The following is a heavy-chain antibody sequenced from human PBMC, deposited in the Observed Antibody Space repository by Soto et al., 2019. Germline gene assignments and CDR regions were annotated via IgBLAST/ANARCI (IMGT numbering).Heavy chain of an antibody. Sequence: QVQLVQSGAEVKKPGSSVKVSCKASGGTFSNYAISWVRQAPGQGLEWMGGIIPIFGTTNYAQRFQGRVTITADESPSTAYMELSSLRSEDTAVYYCARVSSSWYKDYFDYWGQGPLVTVSS. J-gene: IGHJ4*02. CDR1: GGTFSNYA. CDR3: ARVSSSWYKDYFDY. D-gene: IGHD6-13*01. V-gene: IGHV1-69*12. CDR2: IIPIFGTT.